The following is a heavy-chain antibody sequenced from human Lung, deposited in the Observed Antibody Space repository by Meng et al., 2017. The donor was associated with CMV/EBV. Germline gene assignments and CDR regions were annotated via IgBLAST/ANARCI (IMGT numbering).Heavy chain of an antibody. J-gene: IGHJ4*02. CDR1: GFTFSSYA. D-gene: IGHD6-13*01. V-gene: IGHV3-23*01. CDR2: ISGSGGST. Sequence: ESXKISXAASGFTFSSYAMSWVRQAPGKGLEWVSAISGSGGSTYYADSVKGRFTISRDNSKNTLYLQMNSLRAEDTAVYYCAKYIAAAGILSVYFDYWGQGXLVTVSS. CDR3: AKYIAAAGILSVYFDY.